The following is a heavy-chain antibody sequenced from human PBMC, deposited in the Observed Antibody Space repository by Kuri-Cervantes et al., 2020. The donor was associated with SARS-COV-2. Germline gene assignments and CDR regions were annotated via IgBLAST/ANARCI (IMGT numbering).Heavy chain of an antibody. D-gene: IGHD6-19*01. V-gene: IGHV4-59*01. CDR1: GGSISSYY. Sequence: SETLSLTYTVSGGSISSYYWSWIRQPPGKGLEWIGYIYYSGSTNYNPSLKSRVTISVDTSKNQFSLKLSSVTAADTAVYYRAREGSGWYGEDYYYYGMDVWGQGTTVTVSS. CDR2: IYYSGST. J-gene: IGHJ6*02. CDR3: AREGSGWYGEDYYYYGMDV.